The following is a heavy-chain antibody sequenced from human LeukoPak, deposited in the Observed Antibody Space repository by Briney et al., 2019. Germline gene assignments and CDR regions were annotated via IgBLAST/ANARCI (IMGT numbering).Heavy chain of an antibody. D-gene: IGHD6-6*01. Sequence: PSETLSLTCTVSGGSISSGSYYWSWIRQPAGKGLEWIGRIYTSGSTNYNPSLKSRVTISVDTSKNQFSLKLSSVTAADTAVYYCARDAYSSSSAEYFQHWGQGTLVTVSS. V-gene: IGHV4-61*02. CDR2: IYTSGST. CDR3: ARDAYSSSSAEYFQH. CDR1: GGSISSGSYY. J-gene: IGHJ1*01.